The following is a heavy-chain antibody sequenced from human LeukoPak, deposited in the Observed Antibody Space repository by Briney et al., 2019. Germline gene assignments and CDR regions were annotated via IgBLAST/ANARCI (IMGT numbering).Heavy chain of an antibody. D-gene: IGHD4-17*01. CDR3: ARPYGAAGLD. Sequence: SETLSLTCTVSGGSVSSSSYYWGWIRQPPGKGLEWIGSIYYSGSTYYNPSLKSRVTISVDTSKNQFSLKLSSVTAADTAVYYCARPYGAAGLDWGQGTLVTVSS. CDR1: GGSVSSSSYY. J-gene: IGHJ4*02. CDR2: IYYSGST. V-gene: IGHV4-39*01.